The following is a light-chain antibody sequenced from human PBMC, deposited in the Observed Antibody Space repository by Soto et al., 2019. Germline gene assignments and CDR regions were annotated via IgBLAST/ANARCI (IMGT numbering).Light chain of an antibody. CDR1: QIVSNNY. Sequence: VLTQSPGTLSSSPGGRVSLSCRASQIVSNNYLAWYQQKSGQAPRLLIFGASNRATGIPDRFSGSVSGTDFTLTISGLEPEDFAVYFCQQYSGSVLTFGGGTKV. V-gene: IGKV3-20*01. CDR2: GAS. J-gene: IGKJ4*01. CDR3: QQYSGSVLT.